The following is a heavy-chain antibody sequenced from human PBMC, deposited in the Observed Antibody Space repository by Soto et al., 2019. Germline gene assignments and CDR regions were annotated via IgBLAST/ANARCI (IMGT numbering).Heavy chain of an antibody. CDR3: ARDGYSYGPPDY. J-gene: IGHJ4*02. CDR1: GFTFSSYE. D-gene: IGHD5-18*01. V-gene: IGHV3-48*03. CDR2: ISSSGSTI. Sequence: EVQLVESGGGLVQPGGSLRLSCAASGFTFSSYEMNWVRQAPGKGLEWVSYISSSGSTIYYADSVKGRFTISRDNAKNSLYLQMNSLRAEDTAVYYCARDGYSYGPPDYWGQGTLVTVSS.